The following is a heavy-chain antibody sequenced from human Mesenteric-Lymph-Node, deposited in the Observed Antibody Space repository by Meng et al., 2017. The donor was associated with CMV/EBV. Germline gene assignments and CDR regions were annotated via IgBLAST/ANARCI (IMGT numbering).Heavy chain of an antibody. CDR1: GYGFTTYW. D-gene: IGHD4-17*01. CDR2: IYPGDSDT. V-gene: IGHV5-51*01. CDR3: ARYGVTVTTGGDY. J-gene: IGHJ4*02. Sequence: KGSGYGFTTYWLDWVRQVPGKGLEWMGIIYPGDSDTRYSPSFQGQVTISADKSISTTYLQWNSLKASDTAMYYCARYGVTVTTGGDYWGQGTLVTVSS.